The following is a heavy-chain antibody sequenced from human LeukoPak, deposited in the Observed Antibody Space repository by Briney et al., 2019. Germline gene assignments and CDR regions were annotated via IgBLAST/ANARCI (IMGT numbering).Heavy chain of an antibody. D-gene: IGHD2-8*01. CDR2: ISAYNGNT. CDR3: ARWVYAVDNYYYYMDV. V-gene: IGHV1-18*01. J-gene: IGHJ6*03. CDR1: GYTFTSYG. Sequence: ASVKVSCKASGYTFTSYGISWVRQAPGQGLEWMGWISAYNGNTNYAQKLQGRVTMTTDTSTSTAYMELRSLRSDDTAVYYCARWVYAVDNYYYYMDVWGKGTTVTVSS.